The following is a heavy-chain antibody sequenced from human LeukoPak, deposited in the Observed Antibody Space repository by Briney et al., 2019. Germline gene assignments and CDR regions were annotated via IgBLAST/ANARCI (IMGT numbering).Heavy chain of an antibody. V-gene: IGHV1-2*02. D-gene: IGHD1-7*01. CDR3: AKGQTWYNWNYFGDWFDP. J-gene: IGHJ5*02. CDR2: INPNSGGT. CDR1: GYTFTSNY. Sequence: ASVKVSCKAFGYTFTSNYMHWVRQAPGQGLEWMGWINPNSGGTNYAQKFQGRATMTRDTSISTAYMELSRLRSDDTAVYYCAKGQTWYNWNYFGDWFDPWGQGTLVTVSS.